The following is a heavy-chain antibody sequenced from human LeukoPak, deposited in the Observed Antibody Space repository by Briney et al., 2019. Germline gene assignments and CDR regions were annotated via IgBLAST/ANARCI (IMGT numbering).Heavy chain of an antibody. D-gene: IGHD3-9*01. J-gene: IGHJ5*02. V-gene: IGHV1-2*02. CDR1: GYTFTSYY. CDR2: INPNSGGT. Sequence: ASVKVSCKASGYTFTSYYMHWVRQAPGQGLEWMGWINPNSGGTNYAQKFQGRVTMTRDTSISTAYMELSRLRSDDTAVYYCARGYYDILTGYGWFDPWGQGTLVTVSS. CDR3: ARGYYDILTGYGWFDP.